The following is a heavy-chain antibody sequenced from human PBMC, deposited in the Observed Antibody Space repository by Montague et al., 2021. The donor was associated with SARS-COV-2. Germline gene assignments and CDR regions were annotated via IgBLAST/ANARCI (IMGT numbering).Heavy chain of an antibody. CDR1: GGSVYSNADHLNSDY. CDR3: TGQRWRGRFDP. D-gene: IGHD2-15*01. J-gene: IGHJ5*02. V-gene: IGHV4-39*01. Sequence: SETLSLTCDVSGGSVYSNADHLNSDYWAWVRQSPGRGLEWIGSVXXRGXXXQXPSFRGRLTMSVDTSKNSVSLRLTSVTAADTAMYYCTGQRWRGRFDPWVLGTLVIVSS. CDR2: VXXRGXX.